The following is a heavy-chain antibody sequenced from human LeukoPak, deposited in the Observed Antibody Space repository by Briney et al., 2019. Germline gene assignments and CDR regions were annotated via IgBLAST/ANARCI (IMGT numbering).Heavy chain of an antibody. V-gene: IGHV3-21*01. CDR2: ISSSSSYI. Sequence: GGSLRLSCAASGFTFSSYSMNWVRQAPGKGLEWVSSISSSSSYIYYADSVKGRFTISRDNAKNSLYLQMNSLRAEDTAVYYCARAALGYCSGGSCYSLVYYYYGMDVWGQGTTVTVSS. D-gene: IGHD2-15*01. J-gene: IGHJ6*02. CDR3: ARAALGYCSGGSCYSLVYYYYGMDV. CDR1: GFTFSSYS.